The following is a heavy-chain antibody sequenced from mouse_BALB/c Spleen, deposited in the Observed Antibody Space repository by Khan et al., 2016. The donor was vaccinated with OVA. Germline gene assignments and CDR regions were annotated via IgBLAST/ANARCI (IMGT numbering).Heavy chain of an antibody. CDR3: TRRRKYGIFAY. Sequence: QVQLKQSGAELAKPGASVKMSCKASGYTFTTYWMHWIKQRPGQGLEWIGYINPSTSYTEYSQKFKDKATLTADKSSSTAYMQLSSLTSEDSAIYYWTRRRKYGIFAYWGQGTLVTVST. J-gene: IGHJ3*01. D-gene: IGHD2-1*01. V-gene: IGHV1-7*01. CDR2: INPSTSYT. CDR1: GYTFTTYW.